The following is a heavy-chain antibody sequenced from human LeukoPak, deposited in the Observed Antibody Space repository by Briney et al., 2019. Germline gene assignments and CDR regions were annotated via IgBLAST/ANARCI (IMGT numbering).Heavy chain of an antibody. V-gene: IGHV1-24*01. D-gene: IGHD1-26*01. Sequence: ASVKVSCKVSGYTLTELSMHWVRQAPGKGLEWMGGFDPEVVETIYAQKFQARVTMTQDTYEDTAYMELSSLRSEDTAVYYCATDGIPGATTTLDYWGQGTLVTVSS. CDR2: FDPEVVET. J-gene: IGHJ4*02. CDR1: GYTLTELS. CDR3: ATDGIPGATTTLDY.